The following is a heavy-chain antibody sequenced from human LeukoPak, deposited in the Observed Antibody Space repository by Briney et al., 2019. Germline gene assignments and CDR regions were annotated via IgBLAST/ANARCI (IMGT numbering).Heavy chain of an antibody. CDR2: ISSSSSTI. V-gene: IGHV3-48*02. Sequence: PGGPLRLSCAASGFTFSSYSMNWVRQAPGKGLEWVSYISSSSSTIYYADSVKGRFTISRDNAKNSLYLQMNSLRDEDTAVYYCAREYSSSSGRCFDSWGQGTLVTVSS. CDR1: GFTFSSYS. D-gene: IGHD6-6*01. CDR3: AREYSSSSGRCFDS. J-gene: IGHJ4*02.